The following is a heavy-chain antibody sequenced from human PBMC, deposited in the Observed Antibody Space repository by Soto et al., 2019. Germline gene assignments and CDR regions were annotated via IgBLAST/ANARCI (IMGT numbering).Heavy chain of an antibody. CDR2: INSDGSST. Sequence: EVQLVESGGGLVQPGGSLRLACAASGFTFSSYWMHWVRQAPGKGLVWVSRINSDGSSTSSADSVKGRFTISRDNAKNTLYLQMNSLRAEDTAVYYCARESGSAGPIYYYYGMDVWGQGTTVTVSS. V-gene: IGHV3-74*01. D-gene: IGHD6-13*01. CDR1: GFTFSSYW. J-gene: IGHJ6*02. CDR3: ARESGSAGPIYYYYGMDV.